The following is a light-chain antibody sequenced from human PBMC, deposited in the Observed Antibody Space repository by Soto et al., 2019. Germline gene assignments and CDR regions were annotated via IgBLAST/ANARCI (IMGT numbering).Light chain of an antibody. Sequence: DIVMTQSPDSLAVSLGESATITCKSSKSVFSSSSNKSYLGWYQHKAGQPPKLLIYWASTRESGVPDRFSGSGFGTDFALTISSLQAEDVALYYCHHYYSSPYTFGQGTKLEIK. CDR1: KSVFSSSSNKSY. J-gene: IGKJ2*01. CDR2: WAS. V-gene: IGKV4-1*01. CDR3: HHYYSSPYT.